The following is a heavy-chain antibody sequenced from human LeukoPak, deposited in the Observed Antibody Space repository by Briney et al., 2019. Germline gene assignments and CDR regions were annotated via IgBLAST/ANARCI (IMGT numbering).Heavy chain of an antibody. D-gene: IGHD5-18*01. CDR1: GFTFSSYS. CDR3: ARSGYSYGSLLRGCDP. J-gene: IGHJ5*02. CDR2: ISSSSSYI. Sequence: GGSLRLSCAASGFTFSSYSTNWVRHAPGKGLEWVSSISSSSSYIYYADSVEGRFTISRDNAKNSLYLQMNSLRAEDTAVYYCARSGYSYGSLLRGCDPWGQGTLVTVSS. V-gene: IGHV3-21*01.